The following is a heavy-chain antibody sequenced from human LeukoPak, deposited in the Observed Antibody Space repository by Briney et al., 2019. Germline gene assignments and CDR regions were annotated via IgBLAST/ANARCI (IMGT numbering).Heavy chain of an antibody. D-gene: IGHD6-13*01. J-gene: IGHJ4*02. CDR2: IYYSGST. CDR3: GRHGSSAWSLFDY. V-gene: IGHV4-59*08. CDR1: GGSISSYY. Sequence: SETLSLTCTVSGGSISSYYWSWIRQPPGKGLEWIGYIYYSGSTNYNPSLKSRVTISVDTSKNQFSLKLSSVTAADTAVYYCGRHGSSAWSLFDYWGQGTLVTVSS.